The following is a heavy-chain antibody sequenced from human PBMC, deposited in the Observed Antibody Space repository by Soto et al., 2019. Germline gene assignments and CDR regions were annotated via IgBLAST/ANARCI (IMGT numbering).Heavy chain of an antibody. J-gene: IGHJ4*02. CDR3: AKISYGDYASSDY. V-gene: IGHV3-23*01. Sequence: GGSLRLSCAASGFTFSTYGMSWVRQAPGKGLEWVSTMSGSGGRTYYADSVKGRFTISRDNSKNTLYLQMNSLRAEDTAVYYCAKISYGDYASSDYWGQGTLVTVSS. D-gene: IGHD4-17*01. CDR2: MSGSGGRT. CDR1: GFTFSTYG.